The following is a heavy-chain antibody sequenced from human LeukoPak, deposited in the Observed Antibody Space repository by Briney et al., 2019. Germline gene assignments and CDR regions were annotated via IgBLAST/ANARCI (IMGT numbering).Heavy chain of an antibody. J-gene: IGHJ4*02. V-gene: IGHV3-74*01. D-gene: IGHD3-10*01. CDR2: INPDGSTT. CDR1: GFTFSNYW. Sequence: GGSLRLSCAASGFTFSNYWMHWVRQDPGKGLVWVSFINPDGSTTNYADSVKGRFTISRDNAKNALYLQMNSLGAEETAVYYCAKDLHYGSADYWGQGTLVTVSS. CDR3: AKDLHYGSADY.